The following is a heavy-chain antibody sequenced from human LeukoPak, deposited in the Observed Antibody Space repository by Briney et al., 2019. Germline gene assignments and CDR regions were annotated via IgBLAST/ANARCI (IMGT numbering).Heavy chain of an antibody. J-gene: IGHJ4*02. CDR2: MNPNSGNT. CDR1: GYTFTSYD. D-gene: IGHD4-23*01. CDR3: ARAMSDRTTVVY. V-gene: IGHV1-8*01. Sequence: ASVKVSCKASGYTFTSYDINWVRQATGQGPEWMGWMNPNSGNTGYAQKFQGRVTMTRNTSISTAYMELSSLRSEDTAVYYCARAMSDRTTVVYWGQGTLVTVSS.